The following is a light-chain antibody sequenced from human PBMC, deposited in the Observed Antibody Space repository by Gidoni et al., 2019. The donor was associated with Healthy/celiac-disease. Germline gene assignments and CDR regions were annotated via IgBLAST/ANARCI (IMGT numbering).Light chain of an antibody. CDR2: DAS. Sequence: ELVLTQSPATLSVSPGERATLSCRASQSVSSYLAWYQQKPGQAPRLLIYDASNRATGIPARFSGSGSGTDFTLTISSLEPEDFAVYYCQQRSNWPPEGSFGQGTKLEIK. V-gene: IGKV3-11*01. J-gene: IGKJ2*04. CDR3: QQRSNWPPEGS. CDR1: QSVSSY.